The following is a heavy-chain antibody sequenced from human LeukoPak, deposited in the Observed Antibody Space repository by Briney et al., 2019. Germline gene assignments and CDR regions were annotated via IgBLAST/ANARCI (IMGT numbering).Heavy chain of an antibody. J-gene: IGHJ4*02. D-gene: IGHD3-3*01. CDR1: GFNFSSYG. Sequence: PGGSLRLSCAASGFNFSSYGMHWVRQAPGKGLEWVAFIRYDGSNKYYADSVKGRFTISRDNSKNTLYLQMNSLRAEDTAVYYCAKDDYDFWSGYYLDYWGQGTLVTVSS. V-gene: IGHV3-30*02. CDR3: AKDDYDFWSGYYLDY. CDR2: IRYDGSNK.